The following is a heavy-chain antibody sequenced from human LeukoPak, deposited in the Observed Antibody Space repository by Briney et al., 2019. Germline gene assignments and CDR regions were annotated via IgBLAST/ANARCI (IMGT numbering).Heavy chain of an antibody. V-gene: IGHV1-69*04. CDR1: GRTFSSYA. J-gene: IGHJ4*02. D-gene: IGHD3-22*01. CDR2: IIPILGIA. Sequence: ASVKVSCKASGRTFSSYAISWVRQAPGQGLERMGRIIPILGIANYAQKFQGRVTITAATSTAYMGLSSLRSEDTAVYYCARFYPHKEYYYDSSGPEYWGQGTLVTVSS. CDR3: ARFYPHKEYYYDSSGPEY.